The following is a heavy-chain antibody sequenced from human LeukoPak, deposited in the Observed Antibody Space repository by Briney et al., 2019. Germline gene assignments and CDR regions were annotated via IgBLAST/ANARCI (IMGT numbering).Heavy chain of an antibody. Sequence: PGGSLRLSCAASRFTFTIYGMSWVRQAPGKGLEWVSVISGSGHSTYYADSVKGRFTISRDNSKDTLYLQMNSLRAEDTAVYYCAKCSGWFVRGKDYYYYYMDVWGKGTTVTVSS. CDR3: AKCSGWFVRGKDYYYYYMDV. J-gene: IGHJ6*03. CDR1: RFTFTIYG. CDR2: ISGSGHST. V-gene: IGHV3-23*01. D-gene: IGHD6-19*01.